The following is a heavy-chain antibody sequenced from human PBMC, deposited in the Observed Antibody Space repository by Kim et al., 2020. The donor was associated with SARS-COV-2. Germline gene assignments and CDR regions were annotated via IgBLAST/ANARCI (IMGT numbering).Heavy chain of an antibody. J-gene: IGHJ5*02. V-gene: IGHV3-23*01. D-gene: IGHD4-17*01. CDR2: ISGSGGST. CDR1: GFTFSSYA. CDR3: AKTPYPLYMTTVTSWFDP. Sequence: GGSLRLSCAASGFTFSSYAMSWVRQAPGKGLEWVSAISGSGGSTYYADSVKGRFTISRDNSKNTLYLQMNSLRAEDTAVYYCAKTPYPLYMTTVTSWFDPWGQGTLVTVSS.